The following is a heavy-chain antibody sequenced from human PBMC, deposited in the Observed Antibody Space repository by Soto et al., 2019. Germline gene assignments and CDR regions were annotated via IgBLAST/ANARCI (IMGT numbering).Heavy chain of an antibody. J-gene: IGHJ4*02. D-gene: IGHD4-17*01. V-gene: IGHV3-30-3*01. CDR3: ARAGDPTTVTTHFDY. CDR2: ISYDGSNK. CDR1: GFTFSSYA. Sequence: GGSLRLSCAASGFTFSSYAMHWVRQAPGKGLEWVAVISYDGSNKYYADSVKGRFTISRDNSKNTLYLQMNSLRAEDTAVYYCARAGDPTTVTTHFDYWGQGTLVTVSS.